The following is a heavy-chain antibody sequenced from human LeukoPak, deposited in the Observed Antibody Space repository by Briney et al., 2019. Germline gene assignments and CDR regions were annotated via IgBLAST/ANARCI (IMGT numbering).Heavy chain of an antibody. J-gene: IGHJ4*02. Sequence: ASVKVSCKASGYTFTSYGISWERQAPGQGLEWMGWISAYNGNTNYAQKLQGRVTMTTDTSTSTAYMELRSLRSDDTAVYYCARVTGLWFGELYSDYWGQGTLVTVSS. D-gene: IGHD3-10*01. CDR2: ISAYNGNT. CDR1: GYTFTSYG. CDR3: ARVTGLWFGELYSDY. V-gene: IGHV1-18*01.